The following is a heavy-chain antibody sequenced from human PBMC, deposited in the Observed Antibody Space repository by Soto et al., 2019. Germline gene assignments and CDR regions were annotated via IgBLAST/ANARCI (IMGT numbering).Heavy chain of an antibody. CDR3: AKDRFHYDFFDY. CDR2: ISYDGSNK. D-gene: IGHD3-3*01. V-gene: IGHV3-30*18. CDR1: GFTFSSYG. J-gene: IGHJ4*02. Sequence: PGGSLRLSCAASGFTFSSYGMHWVRQAPGKGLEWVAVISYDGSNKYYADSVKGRFTISRDNSKNTLYLQMNSLRAEDTAVYHCAKDRFHYDFFDYWGQGTLVTVSS.